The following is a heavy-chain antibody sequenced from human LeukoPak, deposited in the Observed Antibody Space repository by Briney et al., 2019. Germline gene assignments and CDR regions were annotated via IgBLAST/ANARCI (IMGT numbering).Heavy chain of an antibody. CDR2: ITADGTNK. V-gene: IGHV3-48*03. CDR1: GFTFSSYE. Sequence: GGSLRLSCAASGFTFSSYEMNWVRQAPGKGLEWVSYITADGTNKYDADSVKGRFTISRDNARNSLYLQMNSLRVDDTAIYYCAREVEWELPDYWGQGTLVTVSS. J-gene: IGHJ4*02. CDR3: AREVEWELPDY. D-gene: IGHD1-26*01.